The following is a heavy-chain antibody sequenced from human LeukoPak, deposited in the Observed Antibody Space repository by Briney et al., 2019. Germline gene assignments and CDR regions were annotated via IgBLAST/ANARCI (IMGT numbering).Heavy chain of an antibody. D-gene: IGHD5-24*01. CDR2: IHPSGIF. CDR3: ARGRDRSKAGDH. Sequence: SETLSLTCAVYGGSCGDYYCSWLRQPPGKGLEWIGEIHPSGIFYYNSSLLSRVTISIDPSQSQFYLRLSSVTAEDTAFYYCARGRDRSKAGDHWGQGSLVTVSS. J-gene: IGHJ4*02. V-gene: IGHV4-34*01. CDR1: GGSCGDYY.